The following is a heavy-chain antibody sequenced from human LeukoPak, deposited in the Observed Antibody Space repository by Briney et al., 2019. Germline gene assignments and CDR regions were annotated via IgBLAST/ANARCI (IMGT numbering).Heavy chain of an antibody. Sequence: PSETLSLTCTVSGGSISSYYWTWIRQPPGKGLEYIGYIYYTGATNYNPSLKSRVTISVDTSKNQFSLKMTSVTAADTAVYFCAKYGNSGWVIDNWGQGTLVTVSS. J-gene: IGHJ4*02. CDR3: AKYGNSGWVIDN. V-gene: IGHV4-59*08. CDR1: GGSISSYY. D-gene: IGHD6-19*01. CDR2: IYYTGAT.